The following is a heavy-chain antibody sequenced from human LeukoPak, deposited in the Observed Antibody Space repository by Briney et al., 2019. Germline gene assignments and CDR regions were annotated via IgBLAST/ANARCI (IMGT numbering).Heavy chain of an antibody. D-gene: IGHD6-13*01. J-gene: IGHJ5*02. Sequence: GSSVKVSCKASGGTFSSYAISWVRQAPGQGLEWMGRIIPIFGIANYAQKFQGRVTITADKSTSTAYMELSSLRSEDTAVYYRARGSGIAAAGTTDEDWFDPWGQGTLVTVSS. CDR3: ARGSGIAAAGTTDEDWFDP. CDR1: GGTFSSYA. V-gene: IGHV1-69*04. CDR2: IIPIFGIA.